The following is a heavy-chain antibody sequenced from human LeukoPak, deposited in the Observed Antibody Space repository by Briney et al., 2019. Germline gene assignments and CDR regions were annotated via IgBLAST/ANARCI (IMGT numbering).Heavy chain of an antibody. CDR1: GGTFSSYA. Sequence: ASVKVSCKASGGTFSSYAISWVRQAPGQGLEWMGGIIPNFGTANYAQKFQGRVTITADESTSTAYMELSSLRSEDTAVYYCARDQGDGYNYGGGYWGQGTLVTVSS. V-gene: IGHV1-69*13. D-gene: IGHD5-24*01. J-gene: IGHJ4*02. CDR2: IIPNFGTA. CDR3: ARDQGDGYNYGGGY.